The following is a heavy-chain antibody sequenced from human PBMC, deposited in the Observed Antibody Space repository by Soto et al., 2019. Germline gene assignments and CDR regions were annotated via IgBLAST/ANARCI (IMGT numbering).Heavy chain of an antibody. CDR2: IWYDGSNK. Sequence: GGSLRLSCAASGFTFSSYGMHWVRQAPGKGLEWVAVIWYDGSNKYYADSVKGRFTISRDNSKNTLYLQMNSLRAEDTAVYYCARASHWGEDYYYYMDVWGKGTTVTVSS. CDR1: GFTFSSYG. CDR3: ARASHWGEDYYYYMDV. V-gene: IGHV3-33*01. D-gene: IGHD3-16*01. J-gene: IGHJ6*03.